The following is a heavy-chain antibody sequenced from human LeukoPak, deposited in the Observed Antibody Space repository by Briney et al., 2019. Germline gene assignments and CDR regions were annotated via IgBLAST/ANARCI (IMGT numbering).Heavy chain of an antibody. CDR2: ISGSGGSA. Sequence: GGSLRLSCAASGLTLCSYGMRWVRQAPGQGGEWVSGISGSGGSAYYAASIKARVAISRVNSKNTVYLQMNSLRVEDTAIYFCARDLGTAMVTFAFDYWGQGILVTVSS. D-gene: IGHD5-18*01. V-gene: IGHV3-23*01. CDR3: ARDLGTAMVTFAFDY. J-gene: IGHJ4*02. CDR1: GLTLCSYG.